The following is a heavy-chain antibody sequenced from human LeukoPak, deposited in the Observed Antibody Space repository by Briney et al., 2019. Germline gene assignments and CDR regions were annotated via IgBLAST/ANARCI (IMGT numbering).Heavy chain of an antibody. J-gene: IGHJ3*02. D-gene: IGHD3-10*01. CDR2: ITPMSATP. V-gene: IGHV1-69*06. CDR1: AGTFSRYA. Sequence: GSSVKVSCKASAGTFSRYAISWVRQAPGQGLEWMGRITPMSATPSQSQWIQDRVTITADKSTNTVYLDLSSVRSEDTALYFCAGDPPGTPVGFDIWGQGTMVTVSS. CDR3: AGDPPGTPVGFDI.